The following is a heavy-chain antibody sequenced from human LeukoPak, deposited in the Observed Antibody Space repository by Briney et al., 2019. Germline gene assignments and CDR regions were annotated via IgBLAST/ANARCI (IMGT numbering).Heavy chain of an antibody. D-gene: IGHD3-22*01. J-gene: IGHJ4*02. V-gene: IGHV4-30-4*01. CDR1: GGSISSGDYY. CDR3: ARGPPGYYDSSGYRYYFDY. CDR2: TYHSGST. Sequence: SETLSLTCTVSGGSISSGDYYWSWIRQPPGKGLEWIGYTYHSGSTYYNPSLKSRVTISVDTSKNQFSLKLSSVTAADTAVYYCARGPPGYYDSSGYRYYFDYWGQGTLVTVSS.